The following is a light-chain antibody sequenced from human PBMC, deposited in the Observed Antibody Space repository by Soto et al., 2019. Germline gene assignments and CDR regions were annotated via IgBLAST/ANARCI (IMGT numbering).Light chain of an antibody. V-gene: IGKV3-20*01. CDR1: QTVTNRY. Sequence: EIVLTQSPGTLSLSPGERVTLSCRASQTVTNRYFAWYQHRRGQAPRLLIYGTSNRATGVPDRFSGSGSGTDFSLTIARLEPEGFAVYFCQQYASSITFGGGTKVEFK. CDR2: GTS. J-gene: IGKJ4*01. CDR3: QQYASSIT.